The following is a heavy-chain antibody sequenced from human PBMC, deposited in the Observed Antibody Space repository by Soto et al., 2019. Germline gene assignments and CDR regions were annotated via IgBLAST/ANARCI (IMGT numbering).Heavy chain of an antibody. Sequence: QVQLVQSGAEVKKPGASVKVSCKASGYTFTSYGISWVRQAPGQGLEWMGWISAYNGNTNYAQKLQGRVTMTTDTSTSTAYVELRSLRSDDTAVYYCARACSSTSFTYYYYYYYMDVWGKGTTVTVSS. D-gene: IGHD2-2*01. CDR1: GYTFTSYG. CDR2: ISAYNGNT. CDR3: ARACSSTSFTYYYYYYYMDV. V-gene: IGHV1-18*01. J-gene: IGHJ6*03.